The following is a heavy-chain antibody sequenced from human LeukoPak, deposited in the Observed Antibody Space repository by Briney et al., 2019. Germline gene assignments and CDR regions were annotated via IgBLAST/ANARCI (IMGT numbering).Heavy chain of an antibody. CDR3: ARGLYASGWYGRLDY. CDR2: IYYSGST. J-gene: IGHJ4*02. Sequence: SETLSLTCTVSGGSISSGGYYWSWIRQHPGKGLEWIGYIYYSGSTYYNPSLKSRVTISVDRSKNQFFLKLSSVTAADTAVYYCARGLYASGWYGRLDYWGQGILVTVSS. D-gene: IGHD6-19*01. CDR1: GGSISSGGYY. V-gene: IGHV4-31*03.